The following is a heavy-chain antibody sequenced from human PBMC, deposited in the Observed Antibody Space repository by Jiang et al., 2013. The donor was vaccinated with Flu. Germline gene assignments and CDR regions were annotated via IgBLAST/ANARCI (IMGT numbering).Heavy chain of an antibody. CDR3: ARHWGGDGYNLDY. CDR2: IYYSGST. V-gene: IGHV4-39*01. Sequence: GSGLVKPSETLSLTCTVSGGSISSSSYYWGWIRQPPGKGLEWIGSIYYSGSTYYNPSLKSRVTISVDTSKNQFSLKLSSVTAADTAVYYCARHWGGDGYNLDYWGQGTLVTVSS. D-gene: IGHD5-24*01. J-gene: IGHJ4*02. CDR1: GGSISSSSYY.